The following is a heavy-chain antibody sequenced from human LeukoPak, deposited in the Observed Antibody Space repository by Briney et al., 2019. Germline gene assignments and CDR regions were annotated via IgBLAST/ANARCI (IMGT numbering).Heavy chain of an antibody. CDR3: ARVIWFGENYYMDV. CDR2: IYYSGST. CDR1: GGSISSSSYY. V-gene: IGHV4-39*07. D-gene: IGHD3-10*01. Sequence: SETLSLTCTVSGGSISSSSYYWGWIRQPPGKGLEWIGSIYYSGSTYYNPSLKSRVTISVDTSKNQFSLKLSSVTAADTAVYYCARVIWFGENYYMDVWGKGTTVTISS. J-gene: IGHJ6*03.